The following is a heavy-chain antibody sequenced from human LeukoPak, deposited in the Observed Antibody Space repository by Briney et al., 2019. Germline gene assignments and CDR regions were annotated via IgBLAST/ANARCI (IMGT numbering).Heavy chain of an antibody. CDR3: ARAIAVAGPYYFDY. J-gene: IGHJ4*02. CDR2: IGSVTTYI. CDR1: GFTFSDYT. Sequence: GGSLRLSCAASGFTFSDYTMNWVRQAPGKGLEWVSSIGSVTTYIYYADSVKGRFTISRDNAKNSLSLQMNSLRAEDTAVYYCARAIAVAGPYYFDYWGQGTLITVSS. D-gene: IGHD6-19*01. V-gene: IGHV3-21*01.